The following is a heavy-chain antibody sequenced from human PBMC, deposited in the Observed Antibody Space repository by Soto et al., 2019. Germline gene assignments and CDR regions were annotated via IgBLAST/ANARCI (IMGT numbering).Heavy chain of an antibody. CDR3: ARARGYDSNFDY. V-gene: IGHV4-31*03. Sequence: PSETLSLTCTVSGGSISSGGYYWSWIRQHPGKGLEWIGYIYYSGSTYYNPSLKSRATISVDTSKNQFSLKLSSVTAADTAVYYCARARGYDSNFDYWSQGTLVTVSS. J-gene: IGHJ4*02. CDR2: IYYSGST. D-gene: IGHD5-12*01. CDR1: GGSISSGGYY.